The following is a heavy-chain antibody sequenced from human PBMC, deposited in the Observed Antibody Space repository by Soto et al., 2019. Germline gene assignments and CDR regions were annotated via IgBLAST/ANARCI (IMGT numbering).Heavy chain of an antibody. J-gene: IGHJ6*02. V-gene: IGHV4-59*01. CDR2: IYYSGRT. CDR3: ARAHSSGSPESGMDV. Sequence: QVQLQESGPGLVKPSETLSLTCTVSGGSISSYDWSWIRQPPGKGLEWIGYIYYSGRTNYNPSLKSRVTISVDTSKIQCSLKLSSVTAADTAVYYCARAHSSGSPESGMDVWGQGTTVTVS. CDR1: GGSISSYD. D-gene: IGHD3-10*01.